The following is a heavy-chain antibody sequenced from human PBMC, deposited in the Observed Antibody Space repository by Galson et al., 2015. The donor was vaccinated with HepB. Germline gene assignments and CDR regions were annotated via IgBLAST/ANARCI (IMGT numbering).Heavy chain of an antibody. CDR2: INPSGGST. Sequence: YTFTSYYMHWVRQAPGQGLEWMGIINPSGGSTSYAQKFQGRVTMTRDTSTSTVYMELSSLRSEDTAVYYCARDPIVATGTFDYWGQGTLVTVSS. V-gene: IGHV1-46*01. J-gene: IGHJ4*02. CDR3: ARDPIVATGTFDY. D-gene: IGHD5-12*01. CDR1: YTFTSYY.